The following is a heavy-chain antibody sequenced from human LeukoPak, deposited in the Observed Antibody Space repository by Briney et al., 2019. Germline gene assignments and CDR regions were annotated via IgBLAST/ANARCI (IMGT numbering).Heavy chain of an antibody. CDR1: GFSFSTYA. CDR3: ASGTYRLGDY. CDR2: ISGSGVDT. V-gene: IGHV3-23*01. Sequence: GGSLRLSCVASGFSFSTYAMSWVRQAPGKGLEWVSGISGSGVDTHYADSVKGRFRISRDNPQNTLYLQLSSLRAEDTAVYYCASGTYRLGDYWGLGTLVTVSS. J-gene: IGHJ4*02. D-gene: IGHD3-10*01.